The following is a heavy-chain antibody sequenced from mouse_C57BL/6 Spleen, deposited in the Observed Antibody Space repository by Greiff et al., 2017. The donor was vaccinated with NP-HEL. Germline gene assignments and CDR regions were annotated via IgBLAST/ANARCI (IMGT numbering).Heavy chain of an antibody. J-gene: IGHJ2*01. V-gene: IGHV1-82*01. CDR2: IYPGDGDT. Sequence: QVQLQQSGPELVKPGASVKISCKASGYAFSSSWMNWVKQRPGKGLEWIGRIYPGDGDTNYNGKFKGKATLTADKSSSTAYMQLSSLTSEDSAVYFCAKEGGSGYYFDYWGQGTTLTVSS. CDR3: AKEGGSGYYFDY. CDR1: GYAFSSSW. D-gene: IGHD3-2*02.